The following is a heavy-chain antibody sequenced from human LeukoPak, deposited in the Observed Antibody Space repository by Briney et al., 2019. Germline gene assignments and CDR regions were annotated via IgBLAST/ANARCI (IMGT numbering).Heavy chain of an antibody. CDR1: GYTFTSHG. V-gene: IGHV1-18*01. J-gene: IGHJ5*02. CDR2: ISPYNGNT. D-gene: IGHD2-15*01. Sequence: ASVKVSCKAFGYTFTSHGFSWVRQAPGQGLEWMGWISPYNGNTNYAQKFQGRVNMTTDTSTNTAYMELRSLRSDDTAVYYCARGMDIVVVVAAKYWFDPWGQGTLVTVSS. CDR3: ARGMDIVVVVAAKYWFDP.